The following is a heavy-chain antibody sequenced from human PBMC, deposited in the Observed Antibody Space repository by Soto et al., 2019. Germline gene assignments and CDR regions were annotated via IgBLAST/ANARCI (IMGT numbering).Heavy chain of an antibody. CDR3: ARIAVAGHWFDP. Sequence: QLQLQESGPGLVKPSETLSLTCTVSGGSISSSSYYWGWIRQPPGKGLEWIGSIYYSGSTYYNPSLKSRVTISVDTSKNQFSLKLSSVTAADTAVYYCARIAVAGHWFDPWGQGTLVTVSS. J-gene: IGHJ5*02. CDR2: IYYSGST. V-gene: IGHV4-39*01. CDR1: GGSISSSSYY. D-gene: IGHD6-19*01.